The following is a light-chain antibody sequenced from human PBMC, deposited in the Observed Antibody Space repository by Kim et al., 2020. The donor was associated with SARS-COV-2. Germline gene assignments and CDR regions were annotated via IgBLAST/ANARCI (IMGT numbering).Light chain of an antibody. J-gene: IGKJ4*01. CDR2: GAS. CDR1: QSVSSN. V-gene: IGKV3-15*01. Sequence: EIVMTQSPATLSVSPGERATLSCWASQSVSSNLAWYQQKPGQAPRLLIYGASTRATGIPGRFSGSGSGTEFTLTISSLQSEDFAVYYCQQYRHWPRTFGGGTKVDIK. CDR3: QQYRHWPRT.